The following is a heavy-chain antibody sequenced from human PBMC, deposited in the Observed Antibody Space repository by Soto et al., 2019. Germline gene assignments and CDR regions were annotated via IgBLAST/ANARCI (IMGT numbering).Heavy chain of an antibody. V-gene: IGHV1-18*01. CDR2: ISPYNGNT. D-gene: IGHD5-18*01. J-gene: IGHJ4*02. CDR1: DKTFLSYG. Sequence: QVHLVQSGAEVKKPGASVKVSCKASDKTFLSYGISWVRQGPGQGLEWMGWISPYNGNTNYAQKLQGRVTMTTDTSTSTAYMELRSLRSDDTAVYYCATQIDTVMVFRDWGQGTLVTVSS. CDR3: ATQIDTVMVFRD.